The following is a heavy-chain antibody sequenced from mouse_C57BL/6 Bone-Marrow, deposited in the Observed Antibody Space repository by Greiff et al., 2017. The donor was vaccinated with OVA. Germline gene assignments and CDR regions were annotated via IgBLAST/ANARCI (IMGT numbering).Heavy chain of an antibody. J-gene: IGHJ3*01. Sequence: VKLVESGAELARPGASVKLSCKASGYTFTSYGISWVKQRTGQGLEWIGEIYPRSGNTYYNEKFKGKATLTADKSSSTAYMELRSLTSEDSAVYFCARRGVYRSWFAYWGQGTLVTVSA. D-gene: IGHD2-14*01. CDR2: IYPRSGNT. CDR1: GYTFTSYG. V-gene: IGHV1-81*01. CDR3: ARRGVYRSWFAY.